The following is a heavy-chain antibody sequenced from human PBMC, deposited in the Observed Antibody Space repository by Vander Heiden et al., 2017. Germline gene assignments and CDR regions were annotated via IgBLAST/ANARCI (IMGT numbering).Heavy chain of an antibody. CDR3: VRDPPGSGYTFDI. CDR2: IWYDGSNK. V-gene: IGHV3-33*01. Sequence: QVQLVESGGGVVQPGRSLRLSCAASGFTFSSHAMHWVRQAPGKGLECVAFIWYDGSNKYYGDSVKGRFTISRDNSKNTVYLQMNSLRDEDTAVYYCVRDPPGSGYTFDIWGQGTMVTVSS. CDR1: GFTFSSHA. J-gene: IGHJ3*02. D-gene: IGHD3-22*01.